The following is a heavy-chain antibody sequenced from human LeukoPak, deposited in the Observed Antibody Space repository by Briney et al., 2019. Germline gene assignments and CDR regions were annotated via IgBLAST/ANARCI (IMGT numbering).Heavy chain of an antibody. V-gene: IGHV5-51*01. Sequence: GESLKISCRGSGYSFTTYWIGWVRQMPGKGLEWMGIIYPGDSDTRYSPSFQGQVTMSADKSINTAYLQWSSLKASDTAMYYCARHPRYCSSTSCYYFDYWGQGTLVTVSS. CDR3: ARHPRYCSSTSCYYFDY. CDR2: IYPGDSDT. J-gene: IGHJ4*02. CDR1: GYSFTTYW. D-gene: IGHD2-2*01.